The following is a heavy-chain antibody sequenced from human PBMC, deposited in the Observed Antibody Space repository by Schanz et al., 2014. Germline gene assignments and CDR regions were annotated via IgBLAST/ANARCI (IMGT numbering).Heavy chain of an antibody. CDR2: ISSSGTTI. CDR3: AKDPSHGDYDYYFDY. Sequence: EVQLVESGGGLVQPGRSLRLSCTASGFTFSDYAMSWFRQAPGKGLEWVSYISSSGTTIYYADSVKGRFTISRDNSKNTLYLQMNSLRAEDTAVYYCAKDPSHGDYDYYFDYWGQGTLVTDSS. J-gene: IGHJ4*02. CDR1: GFTFSDYA. D-gene: IGHD3-22*01. V-gene: IGHV3-48*03.